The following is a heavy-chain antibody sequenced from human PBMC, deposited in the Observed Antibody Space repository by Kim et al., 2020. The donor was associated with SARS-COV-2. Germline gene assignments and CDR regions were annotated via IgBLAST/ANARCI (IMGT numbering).Heavy chain of an antibody. V-gene: IGHV3-21*01. D-gene: IGHD1-26*01. Sequence: GGSLRLSCAASGFTFSSYSMNWVRQAPGKGLEWVSSISSSSSYIYYADSVKGRFTISRDNAKNSLYLQMNSLRAEDTAVYYCARGYSGSYSPLGTGRVSDFWYFDLWGRGTLVTVSS. J-gene: IGHJ2*01. CDR1: GFTFSSYS. CDR2: ISSSSSYI. CDR3: ARGYSGSYSPLGTGRVSDFWYFDL.